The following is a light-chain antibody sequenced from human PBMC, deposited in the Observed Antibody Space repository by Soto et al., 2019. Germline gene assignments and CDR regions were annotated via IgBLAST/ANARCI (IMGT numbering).Light chain of an antibody. CDR3: QQRRNWPVT. J-gene: IGKJ1*01. CDR1: QSVRRY. CDR2: DAS. Sequence: EIVLTQSPATLSLSPGERATLSCRASQSVRRYLAWYQQKPGQTPRLLIYDASNRATDIPARFSGSGSGTAFTPTISSLEPEYFAVYYCQQRRNWPVTFGQGTRVEIK. V-gene: IGKV3-11*01.